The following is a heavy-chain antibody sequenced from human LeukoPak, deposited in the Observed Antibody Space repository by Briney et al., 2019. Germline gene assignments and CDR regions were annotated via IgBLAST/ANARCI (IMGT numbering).Heavy chain of an antibody. CDR3: ARGRVAYSAYYFDY. Sequence: SETVSLTCTVPGDSITNYFWSWIRQPPGKGLEWIGYIYYTGNTNYKPSLKSRVTISVDTSTNQFSLRLRSVTAADTAVYYCARGRVAYSAYYFDYWGRGTLVTVSS. CDR1: GDSITNYF. D-gene: IGHD2-15*01. V-gene: IGHV4-59*01. J-gene: IGHJ4*02. CDR2: IYYTGNT.